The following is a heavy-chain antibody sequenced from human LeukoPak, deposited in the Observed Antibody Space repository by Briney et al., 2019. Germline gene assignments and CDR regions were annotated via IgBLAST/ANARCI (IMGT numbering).Heavy chain of an antibody. Sequence: PSETLSLTCTVSAGSISSYYWSWIRQPAGKGLEWIGRFYPSGSTKYKPSLRSRVTMSVDTSKNQFSLKLTSVTAADTAVYYCARGNYGDYVDYWGQGTLVTVSS. V-gene: IGHV4-4*07. J-gene: IGHJ4*02. CDR1: AGSISSYY. CDR3: ARGNYGDYVDY. D-gene: IGHD4-17*01. CDR2: FYPSGST.